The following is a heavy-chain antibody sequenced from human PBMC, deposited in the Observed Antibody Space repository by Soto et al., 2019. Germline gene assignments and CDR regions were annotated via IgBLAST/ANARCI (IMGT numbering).Heavy chain of an antibody. CDR3: ARVIAGSGSQVQNRFDP. CDR2: INPSGGST. D-gene: IGHD1-1*01. V-gene: IGHV1-46*01. J-gene: IGHJ5*02. CDR1: GYTFTSYY. Sequence: ASVKVSCKASGYTFTSYYMHWVRQAPGQGLEWMGIINPSGGSTSYAQKFQGRVTMTRDTSTSTVYMELSSLRSEDTAVYYCARVIAGSGSQVQNRFDPWGQGTLVTVSS.